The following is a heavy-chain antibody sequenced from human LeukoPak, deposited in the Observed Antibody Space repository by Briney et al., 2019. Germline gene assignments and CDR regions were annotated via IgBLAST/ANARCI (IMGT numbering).Heavy chain of an antibody. J-gene: IGHJ3*02. V-gene: IGHV3-23*01. CDR1: GFTFSSYA. CDR3: AKVRNYDSSAYYWNGAFDI. Sequence: PGGSLRLSCAASGFTFSSYAMTWVRQAPGKGLEWVSTISGSGDSTYFADSAKGRFTISRDNSKNTLYLQMDTLRAEDTAVYYCAKVRNYDSSAYYWNGAFDIWGQGTKVTVSS. CDR2: ISGSGDST. D-gene: IGHD3-22*01.